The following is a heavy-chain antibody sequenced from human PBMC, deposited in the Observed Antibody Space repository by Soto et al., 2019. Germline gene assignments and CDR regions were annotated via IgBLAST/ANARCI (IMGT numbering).Heavy chain of an antibody. CDR2: IIPILGIA. V-gene: IGHV1-69*16. Sequence: SVKVSCKASGGTFSSYTISWVRQAPGQGLEWMGRIIPILGIANYAQKFQGRVTITRAASASTAYMELSSLRSDDTAVYYCARDSPPPDYWGQGTLVTVSS. CDR3: ARDSPPPDY. CDR1: GGTFSSYT. J-gene: IGHJ4*02.